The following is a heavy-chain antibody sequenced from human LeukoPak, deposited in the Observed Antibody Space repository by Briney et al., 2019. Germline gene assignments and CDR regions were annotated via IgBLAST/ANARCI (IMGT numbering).Heavy chain of an antibody. D-gene: IGHD2-2*01. Sequence: PGESLKISCKGSGYSFTSYWIGWVRQMPGKGLEWMGIIYPGDSDTRYSPSFQGQVTISADKSISTAYLQWSSLKASDTAMYYCASSASSRSYYYYYGMDVWRQGTTVTVSS. V-gene: IGHV5-51*01. J-gene: IGHJ6*02. CDR3: ASSASSRSYYYYYGMDV. CDR1: GYSFTSYW. CDR2: IYPGDSDT.